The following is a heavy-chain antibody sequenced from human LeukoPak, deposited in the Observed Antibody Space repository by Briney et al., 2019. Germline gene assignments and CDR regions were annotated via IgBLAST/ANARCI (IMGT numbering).Heavy chain of an antibody. J-gene: IGHJ4*02. CDR3: ASPTVKGY. CDR1: GVTFCSSW. V-gene: IGHV3-7*01. D-gene: IGHD4-17*01. CDR2: IKQDGSRK. Sequence: GGSLRLSCAASGVTFCSSWMSWVRQAPGKGLEWVANIKQDGSRKLYVDSVQGRFTISRDNAKNLLYLQMNSLRAEDTAVYYCASPTVKGYWGQGTLVTVSS.